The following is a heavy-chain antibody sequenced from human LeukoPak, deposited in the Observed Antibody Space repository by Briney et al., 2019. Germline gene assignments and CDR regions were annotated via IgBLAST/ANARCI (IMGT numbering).Heavy chain of an antibody. J-gene: IGHJ4*02. CDR3: ARRIQGGSGWTFDY. Sequence: SETLSLTCTVSGGSISDTTYYWGWIRQPPGKGLQWIGSIYYTGSTYYNPSLKSRVTMSVDTSKNQFSVKLSSVTAADTGVYYCARRIQGGSGWTFDYWGPGTLVTVAS. V-gene: IGHV4-39*01. CDR1: GGSISDTTYY. D-gene: IGHD6-19*01. CDR2: IYYTGST.